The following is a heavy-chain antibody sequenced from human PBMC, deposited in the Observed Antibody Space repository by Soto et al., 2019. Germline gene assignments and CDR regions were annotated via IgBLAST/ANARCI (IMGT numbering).Heavy chain of an antibody. CDR3: ARSRATVTPLDY. Sequence: QLVESGGDLVQPGRSLRLSCAASGFKFEDYAMHWVRQAPGKGLEWVSSISWGSGSIGYADSVRGRFATSRDNAKKSLYLQMNSLRTEDTALYYCARSRATVTPLDYWGQGTLVTVSS. V-gene: IGHV3-9*01. CDR2: ISWGSGSI. CDR1: GFKFEDYA. D-gene: IGHD4-17*01. J-gene: IGHJ4*02.